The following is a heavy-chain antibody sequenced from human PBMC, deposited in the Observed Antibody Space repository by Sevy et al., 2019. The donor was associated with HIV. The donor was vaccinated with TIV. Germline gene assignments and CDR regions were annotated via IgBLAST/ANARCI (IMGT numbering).Heavy chain of an antibody. CDR3: TRVHSGGYPFDY. Sequence: GGSLRLSCAASGFSVSSNYMSWVRQAPGKGLEWVSLIYSSGRTYYGDSVKGRFTISRDDSTNTLYLQMNSVRAEDTALYYCTRVHSGGYPFDYWGQGSLVTVS. CDR2: IYSSGRT. V-gene: IGHV3-53*01. D-gene: IGHD3-22*01. CDR1: GFSVSSNY. J-gene: IGHJ4*02.